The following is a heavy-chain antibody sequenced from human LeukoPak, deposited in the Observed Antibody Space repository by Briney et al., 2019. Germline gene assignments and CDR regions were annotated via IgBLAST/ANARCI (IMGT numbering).Heavy chain of an antibody. CDR1: GFTFSSYA. D-gene: IGHD3-3*01. CDR3: AKDANDFWSGYYSSSILHDY. Sequence: GGSLRLSCAASGFTFSSYAMSWVRQAPGKGLEWVSAISGSGGSTYYADSVKGRFTISRDNSKNTLYLQMNSLRAEDTAVYYCAKDANDFWSGYYSSSILHDYWGQGTLVTVSS. CDR2: ISGSGGST. V-gene: IGHV3-23*01. J-gene: IGHJ4*02.